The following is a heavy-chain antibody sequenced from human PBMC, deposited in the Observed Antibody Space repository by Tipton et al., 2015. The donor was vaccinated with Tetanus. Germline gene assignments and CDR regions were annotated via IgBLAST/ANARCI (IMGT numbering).Heavy chain of an antibody. Sequence: LSLTCTVSGASIRSGGYYWTWIRQHPERGLEWLGYIYYTGNTYYNPSPKSRVTISVDTSKNQFSLKLTSVTAADTAVYYCARRLIQNWFDPWGQGTLVTVSS. CDR1: GASIRSGGYY. V-gene: IGHV4-31*03. CDR3: ARRLIQNWFDP. D-gene: IGHD2-8*01. J-gene: IGHJ5*02. CDR2: IYYTGNT.